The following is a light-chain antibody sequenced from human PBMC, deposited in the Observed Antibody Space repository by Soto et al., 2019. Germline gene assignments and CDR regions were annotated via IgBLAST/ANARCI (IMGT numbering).Light chain of an antibody. CDR1: QSISSY. CDR2: AAS. V-gene: IGKV1-39*01. J-gene: IGKJ1*01. Sequence: DVRMTRSPSSLSESVEDRGTITGRASQSISSYLNWYQQKPGKAPKLLIYAASSLQSGVPSRFSGSGSGTDFTLTISSLQPEDFATYYCQQSYSTPPWTFGEGTKVDI. CDR3: QQSYSTPPWT.